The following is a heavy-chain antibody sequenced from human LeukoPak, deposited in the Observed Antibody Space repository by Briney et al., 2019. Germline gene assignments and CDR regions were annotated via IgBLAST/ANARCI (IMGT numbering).Heavy chain of an antibody. J-gene: IGHJ3*02. D-gene: IGHD1-26*01. CDR1: GYTFTSYY. CDR3: ATGVGSPSWAFDI. V-gene: IGHV1-46*01. CDR2: INPSGAST. Sequence: GASVKVSCKASGYTFTSYYMHWVRQAPGQGREWRGIINPSGASTSYAQKFQGRVTMTRDTSTSTVYMELSSLRSEDTAVYYCATGVGSPSWAFDIWGQGTMVTVSS.